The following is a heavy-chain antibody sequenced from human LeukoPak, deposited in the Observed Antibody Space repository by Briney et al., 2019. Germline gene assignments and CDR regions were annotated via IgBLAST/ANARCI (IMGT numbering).Heavy chain of an antibody. V-gene: IGHV3-7*01. CDR3: ARLPTRITIFGVVPIG. CDR1: GFTFSSYW. CDR2: IKQDGSEK. J-gene: IGHJ4*02. Sequence: SGGSLRLSCAASGFTFSSYWMSWVRQAPGKGLEWVANIKQDGSEKYYVDSVKGRFTISRDNAKNSLYLQMNSLRAEDTAVYYCARLPTRITIFGVVPIGWGQGTLVTVSS. D-gene: IGHD3-3*01.